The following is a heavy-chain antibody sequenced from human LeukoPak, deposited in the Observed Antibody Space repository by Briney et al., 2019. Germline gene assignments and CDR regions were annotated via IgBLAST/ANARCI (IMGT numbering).Heavy chain of an antibody. D-gene: IGHD6-13*01. CDR1: GGSLSGYY. V-gene: IGHV4-34*01. Sequence: SETLSLTCAVYGGSLSGYYSSWIRQPPGKGLEWIGEINHSGSTNYNPSLKSRVTISVDTSKNQFSLKLSSVTAADMAVYYCARGLRGIAAAGTRVNWFDPWGQGTTVTVSS. CDR3: ARGLRGIAAAGTRVNWFDP. CDR2: INHSGST. J-gene: IGHJ5*01.